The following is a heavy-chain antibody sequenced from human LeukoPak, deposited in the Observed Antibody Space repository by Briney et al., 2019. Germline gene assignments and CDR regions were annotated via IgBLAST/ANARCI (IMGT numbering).Heavy chain of an antibody. Sequence: ASVKVSCKVSGYTFISYAMNWVRQAPGQGLEWMGWINTNTGNPTYAQGFTGRFVFSLDTSVSTAYLQISSLKAEDTAVYYCVRVYHDGSFESGNWFDPWGQGTLVTVSS. D-gene: IGHD3-22*01. V-gene: IGHV7-4-1*02. CDR3: VRVYHDGSFESGNWFDP. CDR1: GYTFISYA. J-gene: IGHJ5*02. CDR2: INTNTGNP.